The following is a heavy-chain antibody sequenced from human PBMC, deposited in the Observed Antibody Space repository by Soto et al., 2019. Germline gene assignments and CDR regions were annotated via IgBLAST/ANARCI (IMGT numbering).Heavy chain of an antibody. J-gene: IGHJ4*02. CDR1: GYSFYTYE. CDR2: VSAYRDYT. V-gene: IGHV1-18*01. CDR3: ARDSEQWLVRGYFDY. D-gene: IGHD6-19*01. Sequence: ASVKVSCKASGYSFYTYEINWLRQAPGQGLEWIGWVSAYRDYTDYAEKFQDRVTMTTDTSTNTAYMELRSLRSDDTAVYYCARDSEQWLVRGYFDYWGQGTLVTVSS.